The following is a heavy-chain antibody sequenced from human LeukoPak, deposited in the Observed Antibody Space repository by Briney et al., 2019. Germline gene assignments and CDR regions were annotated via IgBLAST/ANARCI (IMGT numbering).Heavy chain of an antibody. J-gene: IGHJ4*02. V-gene: IGHV3-21*01. Sequence: PGGSLRLSCAASGFTFSSYSMNWVRQAPGKGLEWVSIISSSSSYIYHADSVKGRFTISRDNAKNSLYLQMNSLRAEDTAVYYCARGSELGYCSGGSCYFEYWGQGTLVTVSS. CDR2: ISSSSSYI. D-gene: IGHD2-15*01. CDR3: ARGSELGYCSGGSCYFEY. CDR1: GFTFSSYS.